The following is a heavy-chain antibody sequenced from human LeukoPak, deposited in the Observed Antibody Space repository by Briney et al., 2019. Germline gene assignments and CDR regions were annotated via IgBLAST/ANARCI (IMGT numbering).Heavy chain of an antibody. D-gene: IGHD2-15*01. CDR1: GFTFKSYA. CDR2: INTNGANT. V-gene: IGHV3-64*04. CDR3: AREVVVVVAATYYYYGMDV. Sequence: GGSLRLSCSASGFTFKSYAMHWVRQAPGKGLEYVSSINTNGANTYYADSVKGRFTISRDNSKNTLYLQMNSLRAEDTAVYYCAREVVVVVAATYYYYGMDVWGQGTTVTVSS. J-gene: IGHJ6*02.